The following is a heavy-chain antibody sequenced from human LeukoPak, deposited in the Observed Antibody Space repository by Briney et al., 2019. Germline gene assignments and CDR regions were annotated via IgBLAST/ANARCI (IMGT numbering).Heavy chain of an antibody. J-gene: IGHJ4*02. CDR1: GVCLSSSH. CDR2: IYNSGST. CDR3: GREQYRNRWYTGPVDY. V-gene: IGHV4-4*07. D-gene: IGHD6-13*01. Sequence: SETLSLTCTVCGVCLSSSHGIWLGQPARKGLEWIGRIYNSGSTNYNPSLKSRVTMSVDTSMNKFSLKLISVTAAHTAVYYCGREQYRNRWYTGPVDYWGQGTLVTVSS.